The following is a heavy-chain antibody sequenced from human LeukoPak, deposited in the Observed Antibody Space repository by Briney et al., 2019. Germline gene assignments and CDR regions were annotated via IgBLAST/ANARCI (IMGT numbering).Heavy chain of an antibody. J-gene: IGHJ4*02. CDR2: ISGSGGST. CDR1: RFTFSSYA. V-gene: IGHV3-23*01. CDR3: AKVWFGELLGY. D-gene: IGHD3-10*01. Sequence: GGSLRLSCAASRFTFSSYAMSWVRQAPGKGLEWVSAISGSGGSTYYADSVKGRFTISRDNSKNTLYLQMNSLRAEDTAVYYCAKVWFGELLGYWGQGTLVTVSS.